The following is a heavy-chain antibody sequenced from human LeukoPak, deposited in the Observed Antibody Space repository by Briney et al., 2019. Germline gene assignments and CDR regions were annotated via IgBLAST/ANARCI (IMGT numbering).Heavy chain of an antibody. CDR1: GYTFTKYA. J-gene: IGHJ4*02. V-gene: IGHV1-2*02. CDR2: INPNSGGT. CDR3: ATFWGIRRGLAY. D-gene: IGHD3-16*01. Sequence: ASVKVSCKASGYTFTKYALKWVRQAPGQGLEWMGWINPNSGGTNYAQKFQGRVTMTEDTSTDTAYMELSSLRSEDTAVYYCATFWGIRRGLAYWGQGTLVTVSS.